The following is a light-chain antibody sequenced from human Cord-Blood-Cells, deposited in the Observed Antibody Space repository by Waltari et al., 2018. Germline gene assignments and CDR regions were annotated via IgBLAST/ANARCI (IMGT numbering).Light chain of an antibody. Sequence: DIQMTQSPSSLSASVGDRVTITCRASQSISSYLNWDQQQPGKAPKLLIYAASSLQSVVPSRFSGSGSGTDFTLTISNLQPEDFATYYCQQSYSTLITVGQGTRLEIK. V-gene: IGKV1-39*01. CDR1: QSISSY. J-gene: IGKJ5*01. CDR2: AAS. CDR3: QQSYSTLIT.